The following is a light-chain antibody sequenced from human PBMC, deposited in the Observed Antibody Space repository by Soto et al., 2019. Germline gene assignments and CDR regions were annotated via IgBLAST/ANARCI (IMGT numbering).Light chain of an antibody. CDR3: QQYGGAPYT. CDR2: GAS. Sequence: EIVLTQSPGTLSLSPGERATLSCRASQSVRSNYLAWYQRKPGQAPRLLIYGASTRATGIPDRFSGSGSGTDFTLTSSRLEPEDLAVYYCQQYGGAPYTFGQGTKLEIK. V-gene: IGKV3-20*01. CDR1: QSVRSNY. J-gene: IGKJ2*01.